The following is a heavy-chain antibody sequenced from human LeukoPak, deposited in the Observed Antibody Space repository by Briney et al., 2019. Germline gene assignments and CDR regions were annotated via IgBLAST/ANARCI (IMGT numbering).Heavy chain of an antibody. D-gene: IGHD3-9*01. J-gene: IGHJ4*02. CDR1: GFTFSSYS. CDR2: ISSSSSYI. V-gene: IGHV3-21*01. CDR3: ARSDILTGDLYYFDY. Sequence: GGSLRLSCAASGFTFSSYSMNWVRQAPGKGLEWVSSISSSSSYIYYADSVKGRFTISRDNAKNSLYLQMNSLRAEDTAVYYCARSDILTGDLYYFDYWGQGTLVTASS.